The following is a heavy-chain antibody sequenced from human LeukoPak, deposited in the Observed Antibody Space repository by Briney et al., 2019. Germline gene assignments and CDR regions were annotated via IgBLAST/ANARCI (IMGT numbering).Heavy chain of an antibody. J-gene: IGHJ6*03. V-gene: IGHV3-7*01. CDR3: ARDNHQPNVLRYFDWQREYYYYMDV. CDR1: GFTFDDYA. CDR2: IKQDGSEK. D-gene: IGHD3-9*01. Sequence: GRSLRLSCAASGFTFDDYAMHWVRQAPGKGLEWVANIKQDGSEKYYVDSVKGRFTISRDNAKNSLYLQMNSLRAEDTAVYYCARDNHQPNVLRYFDWQREYYYYMDVWGKGTTVTISS.